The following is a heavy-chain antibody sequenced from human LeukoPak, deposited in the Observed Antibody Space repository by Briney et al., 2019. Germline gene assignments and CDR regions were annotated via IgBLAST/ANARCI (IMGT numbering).Heavy chain of an antibody. CDR1: GFTFSSYG. D-gene: IGHD6-19*01. CDR2: ISYDGSNN. CDR3: AKYGDSSVDIDY. Sequence: PGRSLRLSCAASGFTFSSYGMHWVRQAPGKGRGWVAVISYDGSNNYYADSVKDRFTISRDTSKNTLYLQMNRRRGADTAVYYCAKYGDSSVDIDYWGQGTLVTVS. V-gene: IGHV3-30*18. J-gene: IGHJ4*02.